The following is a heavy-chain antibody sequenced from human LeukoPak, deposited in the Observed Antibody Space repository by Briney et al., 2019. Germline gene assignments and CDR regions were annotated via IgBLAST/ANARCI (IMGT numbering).Heavy chain of an antibody. D-gene: IGHD3-3*01. V-gene: IGHV4-4*07. CDR1: GGSISVYY. J-gene: IGHJ6*03. Sequence: SETLSLTCSVSGGSISVYYWSWIRQPAGKGLEWIGRISTSGSTNYNSSLKSRVTISVDTSKNQFSLKLSSVTAADTAVYYCARNDFWSGPPPSYYYMDVWGKGTTVTVSS. CDR2: ISTSGST. CDR3: ARNDFWSGPPPSYYYMDV.